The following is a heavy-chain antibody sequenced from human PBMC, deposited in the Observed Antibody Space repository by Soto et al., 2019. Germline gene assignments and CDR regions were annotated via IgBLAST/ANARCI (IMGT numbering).Heavy chain of an antibody. J-gene: IGHJ3*02. D-gene: IGHD7-27*01. Sequence: GGSLRLSCAASGFTFSSYAMSWVRQAPGKGLEWVSAISGSGGSTYYADSVKGRFTISRDNSNNTLYLQMNSLRAEDTAVYYYAKGDAGPDATGGYAFDIWGQGTMVTVSS. CDR1: GFTFSSYA. CDR2: ISGSGGST. CDR3: AKGDAGPDATGGYAFDI. V-gene: IGHV3-23*01.